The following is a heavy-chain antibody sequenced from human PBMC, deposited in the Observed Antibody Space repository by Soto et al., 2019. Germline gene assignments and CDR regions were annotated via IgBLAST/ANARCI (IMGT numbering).Heavy chain of an antibody. V-gene: IGHV4-39*01. CDR1: GGSISSSSYY. D-gene: IGHD3-10*01. CDR2: IYYSGST. Sequence: QLQLQESGPGLVKPSETLSLTCTVSGGSISSSSYYWGWIRQPPGKGLEWIGSIYYSGSTYYNPSLKSRVTRSVDTSKNQFSLKLSSVTAADTAVYYCARHEYGYYYGSGRFGMDVWGQGTTVTVSS. J-gene: IGHJ6*02. CDR3: ARHEYGYYYGSGRFGMDV.